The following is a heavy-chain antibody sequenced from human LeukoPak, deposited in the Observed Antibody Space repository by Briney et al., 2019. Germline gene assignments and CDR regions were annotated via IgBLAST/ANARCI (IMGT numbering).Heavy chain of an antibody. Sequence: GGSLRLSCAASGFTFSSYSMNWVRQAPGKGLEWVSSISSSSSYIYYADSVKGRFTISRDNAKNSLYLQMNSLRAEDTAVYYCAREADYDFWSGYYTGFYYGMDVWGQGTTVTVSS. CDR3: AREADYDFWSGYYTGFYYGMDV. D-gene: IGHD3-3*01. CDR2: ISSSSSYI. J-gene: IGHJ6*02. V-gene: IGHV3-21*01. CDR1: GFTFSSYS.